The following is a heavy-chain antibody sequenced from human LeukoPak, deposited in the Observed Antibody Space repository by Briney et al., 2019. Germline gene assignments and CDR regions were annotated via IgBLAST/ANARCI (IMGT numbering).Heavy chain of an antibody. CDR3: ARLNVIVVVPFDY. J-gene: IGHJ4*02. V-gene: IGHV3-30-3*01. Sequence: GGSLRLSCAASGFTFSDYYMTWIRQAPGKGLEWVAVISYDGSNKYYADSVKGRFTISRDNSKNTLYLQMNSLRAEDTAVYYCARLNVIVVVPFDYWGQGTLVTVSS. CDR1: GFTFSDYY. D-gene: IGHD2-2*01. CDR2: ISYDGSNK.